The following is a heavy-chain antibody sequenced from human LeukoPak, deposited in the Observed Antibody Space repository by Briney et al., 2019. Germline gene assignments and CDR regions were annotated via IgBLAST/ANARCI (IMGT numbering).Heavy chain of an antibody. CDR2: MNPNSGDT. J-gene: IGHJ4*02. CDR3: VRAYSGSYYGYYFDY. D-gene: IGHD1-26*01. CDR1: GYTFTTYD. Sequence: ASVKVSCKASGYTFTTYDINWVRRATGQGLEWMGWMNPNSGDTGYAQKFQGRVTMTRDTSIGTAYLELSSLRSDDTAVYYCVRAYSGSYYGYYFDYWGQGTLVTVSS. V-gene: IGHV1-8*01.